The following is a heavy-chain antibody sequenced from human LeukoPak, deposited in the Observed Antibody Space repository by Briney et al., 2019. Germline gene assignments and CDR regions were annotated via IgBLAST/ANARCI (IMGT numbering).Heavy chain of an antibody. J-gene: IGHJ4*02. CDR3: ARDNGIVGVFDY. Sequence: GRSLRLSCAASGFTFSSYAMHWVRQAPGKGLGWVAVISYDGSNKYYADSVKGRFTISRDNSKNTLYLQMNSLRAEDTAVYYCARDNGIVGVFDYWGQGTLVTVSS. D-gene: IGHD1-26*01. V-gene: IGHV3-30*01. CDR2: ISYDGSNK. CDR1: GFTFSSYA.